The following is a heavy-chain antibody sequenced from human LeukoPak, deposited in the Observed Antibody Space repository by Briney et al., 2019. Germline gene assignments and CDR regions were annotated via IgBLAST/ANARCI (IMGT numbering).Heavy chain of an antibody. Sequence: PGGPLRLSCAASGFMFSNYDMHWVRQAPGKGLEYVSHISTNGGSTYYAISVKGRFTISRDNSKNTLYLQMGSLRAEDMAVYYCARGRGYIYGYDYWGQGTLVTVSS. CDR1: GFMFSNYD. CDR3: ARGRGYIYGYDY. V-gene: IGHV3-64*01. CDR2: ISTNGGST. D-gene: IGHD5-18*01. J-gene: IGHJ4*02.